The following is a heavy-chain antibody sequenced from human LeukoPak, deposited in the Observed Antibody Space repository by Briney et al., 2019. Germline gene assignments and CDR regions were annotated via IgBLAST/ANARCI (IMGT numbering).Heavy chain of an antibody. CDR2: IYYSGST. D-gene: IGHD3-3*01. CDR3: ARAKRFGDFWSGYVLDY. CDR1: GGSISSHY. V-gene: IGHV4-59*11. Sequence: PSETLSLTCTVYGGSISSHYWSWIRQPPGKGLEWIGYIYYSGSTNYNPSLKSRVTISVDTSKNQFSLKLSSVTAADTAVYYCARAKRFGDFWSGYVLDYWGQGTLVTVSS. J-gene: IGHJ4*02.